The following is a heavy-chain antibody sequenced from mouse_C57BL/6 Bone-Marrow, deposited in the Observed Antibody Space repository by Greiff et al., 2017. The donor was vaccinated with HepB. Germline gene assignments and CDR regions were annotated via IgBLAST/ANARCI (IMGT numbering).Heavy chain of an antibody. D-gene: IGHD1-1*02. Sequence: VQLQQPGAELVKPGASVKLSCKASGYTFTSYWMHWVKQRPGQGLEWIGMINPNSGSTNYNEKFKSKATLTVDKSSSTAYMQLSSLTSEDSAVYSCARNYYGGGPGYFDYWGQGTTLTVSS. CDR2: INPNSGST. J-gene: IGHJ2*01. CDR1: GYTFTSYW. CDR3: ARNYYGGGPGYFDY. V-gene: IGHV1-64*01.